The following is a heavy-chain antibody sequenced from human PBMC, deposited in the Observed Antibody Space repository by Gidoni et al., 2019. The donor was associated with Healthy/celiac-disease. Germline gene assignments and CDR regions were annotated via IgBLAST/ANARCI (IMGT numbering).Heavy chain of an antibody. J-gene: IGHJ5*02. Sequence: QVQLQESGPGLVKPSETLSLTCTVSGGSISSYYWSWIRQPPGKGLEWIGYIYYSGSTNYNPSLKSRVTISVDTSKNQFSLKLSSVTAADTAVYYCARGGQWELLGFDPWGQGTLVTVSS. CDR1: GGSISSYY. D-gene: IGHD1-26*01. V-gene: IGHV4-59*01. CDR2: IYYSGST. CDR3: ARGGQWELLGFDP.